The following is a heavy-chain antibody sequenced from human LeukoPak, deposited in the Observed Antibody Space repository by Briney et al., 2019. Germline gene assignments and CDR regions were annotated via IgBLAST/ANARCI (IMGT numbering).Heavy chain of an antibody. CDR1: GFTVGTKY. CDR2: LYSGGDT. D-gene: IGHD3-10*01. V-gene: IGHV3-53*01. J-gene: IGHJ2*01. Sequence: HPGGSLRLSCAASGFTVGTKYMNWVRQAPGKGLEWVSILYSGGDTYYADSVKGRFTISRDNSRNTLSLQMNSLRVDDTAVYYCARVGDHYHWYFDLWGRGTLVTVSS. CDR3: ARVGDHYHWYFDL.